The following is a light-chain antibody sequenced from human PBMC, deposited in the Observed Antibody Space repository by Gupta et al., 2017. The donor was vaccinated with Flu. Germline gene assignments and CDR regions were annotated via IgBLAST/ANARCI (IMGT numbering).Light chain of an antibody. CDR1: QSISSNY. CDR3: HQYGGSPQA. CDR2: GAS. V-gene: IGKV3-20*01. Sequence: ERATLSCRASQSISSNYIAWYHQKPGQAPRLLIFGASTRAPGIPDRFSGSGSGTDFTLTISRLEPEDFGVYYCHQYGGSPQAFGQGTKVGVK. J-gene: IGKJ1*01.